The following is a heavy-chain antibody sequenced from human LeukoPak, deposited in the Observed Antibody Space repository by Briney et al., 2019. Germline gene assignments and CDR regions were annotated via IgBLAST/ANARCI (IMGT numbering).Heavy chain of an antibody. V-gene: IGHV3-30*02. Sequence: GGSLRLSCAASGFTFSSYGMHWVRQAPGKGLEWVAFIRYDGSNKYYADSVKGRFTTSRDNSKNTLYLQMNSLRAEDTAVYYCAKDSLSYNYYYYYMDVWGKGTTVTVSS. CDR1: GFTFSSYG. J-gene: IGHJ6*03. CDR2: IRYDGSNK. CDR3: AKDSLSYNYYYYYMDV. D-gene: IGHD5-18*01.